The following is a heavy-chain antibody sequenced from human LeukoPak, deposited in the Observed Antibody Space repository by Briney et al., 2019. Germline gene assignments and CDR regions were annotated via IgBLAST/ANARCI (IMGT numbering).Heavy chain of an antibody. CDR2: ISSSSSYI. J-gene: IGHJ4*02. Sequence: GGSLRLSCAASGFTFSSYSMNWVRQAPGKRLEWVSSISSSSSYIYYADSVKGRFTISRDNAKNSLYLQMNSLRAEDTAVYYCARVDRSSPYFDYWGQGTLVTVSS. CDR3: ARVDRSSPYFDY. D-gene: IGHD6-13*01. V-gene: IGHV3-21*01. CDR1: GFTFSSYS.